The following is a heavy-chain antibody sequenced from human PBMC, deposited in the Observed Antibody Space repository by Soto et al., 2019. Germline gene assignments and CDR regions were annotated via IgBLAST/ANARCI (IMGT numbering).Heavy chain of an antibody. J-gene: IGHJ6*02. CDR3: ARTGYYYGSGSYPLYYYYGMDV. Sequence: SETLSLTCAVSGGSISSSNGWSWVRLPPGKGLEWIGSFFYSVNTYHNPSLKSRVTISIDTSKNQFSLKLSSVTAADTAVYYCARTGYYYGSGSYPLYYYYGMDVWGQGTTVTVS. D-gene: IGHD3-10*01. CDR2: FFYSVNT. CDR1: GGSISSSNG. V-gene: IGHV4-39*01.